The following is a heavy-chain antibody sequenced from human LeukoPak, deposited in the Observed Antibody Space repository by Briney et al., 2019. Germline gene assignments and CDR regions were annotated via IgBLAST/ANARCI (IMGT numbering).Heavy chain of an antibody. CDR2: ISYDGSNK. V-gene: IGHV3-30*18. CDR3: AKEGGYYDILSNPYYFDY. J-gene: IGHJ4*02. Sequence: PGRSLRLSCAASGFTFSSYGMHWVRQAPGKGLEWVAVISYDGSNKNYADSVKGRSTISRDNSKNTLYLQMNSLRAEDTAVYYCAKEGGYYDILSNPYYFDYWGQGTLVTVSS. D-gene: IGHD3-9*01. CDR1: GFTFSSYG.